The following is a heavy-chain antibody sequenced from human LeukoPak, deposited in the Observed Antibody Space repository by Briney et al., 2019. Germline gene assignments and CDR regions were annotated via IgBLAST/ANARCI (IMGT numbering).Heavy chain of an antibody. D-gene: IGHD2-15*01. CDR1: GGSFSGYY. V-gene: IGHV4-34*01. Sequence: SETLSLTCAVYGGSFSGYYWSWIRQPPGKGLEWIGEINHSGSTNYNPSLKSRVTISVDTSKNQFSLKLSSVTAADTAVYYCARMRTVVAEPFDYWGQGTLVTVSS. J-gene: IGHJ4*02. CDR3: ARMRTVVAEPFDY. CDR2: INHSGST.